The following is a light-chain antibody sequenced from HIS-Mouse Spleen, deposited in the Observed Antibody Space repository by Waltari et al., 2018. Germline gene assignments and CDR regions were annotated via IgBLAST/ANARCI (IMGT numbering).Light chain of an antibody. V-gene: IGLV2-14*03. CDR1: SSDVGGYNY. CDR3: SSYTRSSTLV. CDR2: DVS. Sequence: QSALTQPASVSGSPGQSITISCTGTSSDVGGYNYVSWYQQHPGKAPKLMIYDVSNLPSGVSNRFSGSKSSNTASLTISGLQAEDEADYYCSSYTRSSTLVFGGGTKLTVL. J-gene: IGLJ3*02.